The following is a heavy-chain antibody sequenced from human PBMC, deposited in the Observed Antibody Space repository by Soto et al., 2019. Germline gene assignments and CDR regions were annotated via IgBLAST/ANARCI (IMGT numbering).Heavy chain of an antibody. J-gene: IGHJ4*02. CDR3: ATSRISIAVAGETEYYFDY. CDR2: INPNSGDT. CDR1: GYIFTGYY. Sequence: ASVKVSCKASGYIFTGYYMHWVRQAPGQGLEWMGWINPNSGDTNYTRKFQGWVTMTRDTSISTAYMELSRLRSDDTAVYYCATSRISIAVAGETEYYFDYWGQGTPVTVSS. V-gene: IGHV1-2*04. D-gene: IGHD6-19*01.